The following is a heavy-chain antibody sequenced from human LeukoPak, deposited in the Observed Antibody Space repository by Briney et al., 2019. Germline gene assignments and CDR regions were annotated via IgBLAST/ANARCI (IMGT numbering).Heavy chain of an antibody. CDR2: ISSSASAI. J-gene: IGHJ6*02. V-gene: IGHV3-48*03. CDR1: GFTFNTYE. CDR3: ARLAPDGYNFLGMDV. Sequence: GGSLRLSCTASGFTFNTYEMNWVRQAPGRGLEWISYISSSASAIHYADSVKGRFTISRDNAKNSLYLQMNSLRAEDTAVYYCARLAPDGYNFLGMDVWGQGTTVTVSS. D-gene: IGHD5-24*01.